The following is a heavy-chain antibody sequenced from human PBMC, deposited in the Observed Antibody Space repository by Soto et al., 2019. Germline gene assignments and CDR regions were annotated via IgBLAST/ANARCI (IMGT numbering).Heavy chain of an antibody. CDR3: ARGEATIFGVVTYYYYGMDV. Sequence: ASVQVSCKASGYTFTSYGISWVRQAPGQGLEWMGWISAYNGNTNYAQKLQGRVTMTTDTSTSTAYMELRSLRSDDTAVYYCARGEATIFGVVTYYYYGMDVWGQGTTVTVSS. V-gene: IGHV1-18*01. CDR2: ISAYNGNT. J-gene: IGHJ6*02. CDR1: GYTFTSYG. D-gene: IGHD3-3*01.